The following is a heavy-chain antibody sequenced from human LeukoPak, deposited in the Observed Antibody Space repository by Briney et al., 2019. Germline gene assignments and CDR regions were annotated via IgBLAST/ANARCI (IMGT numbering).Heavy chain of an antibody. Sequence: GGSLRLSCAASGFTFSSYGMHWVRQAPGKGLEWVAVIWYDGSNKYYADSVKGRFTISRDSSTLYLQMSSLRAEDTAVYYCARDWSVKYFDYWGQGTLVTVSS. J-gene: IGHJ4*02. CDR1: GFTFSSYG. CDR2: IWYDGSNK. V-gene: IGHV3-33*01. CDR3: ARDWSVKYFDY.